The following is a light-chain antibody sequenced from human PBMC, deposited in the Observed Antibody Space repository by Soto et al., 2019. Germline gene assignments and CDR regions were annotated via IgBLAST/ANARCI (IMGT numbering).Light chain of an antibody. CDR1: QSVSSSY. Sequence: IVLTQSPATLSLSPGERSTLSCSSIQSVSSSYLAWYQQKPGQPPRLLIYGVSTRATGVPARFSGSGSETDFSLTISSLQIEDFALYYCQQSNNWPPLTFGGGTKVDIK. J-gene: IGKJ4*01. V-gene: IGKV3D-7*01. CDR3: QQSNNWPPLT. CDR2: GVS.